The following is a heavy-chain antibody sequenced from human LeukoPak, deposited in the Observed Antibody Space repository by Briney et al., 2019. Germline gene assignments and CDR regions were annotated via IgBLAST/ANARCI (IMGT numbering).Heavy chain of an antibody. V-gene: IGHV3-30*02. CDR1: GFTFSTYG. D-gene: IGHD4-17*01. CDR3: ARVVDHDYGDYYLDY. CDR2: IRYDGSNK. J-gene: IGHJ4*02. Sequence: HAGGSLRLSCGASGFTFSTYGMHWVRQAPGKGLEWVAFIRYDGSNKYYADSVKGRFTISRDNSKNTLYLQMNSLRAEDTAVYYCARVVDHDYGDYYLDYWGQGTLVTVSS.